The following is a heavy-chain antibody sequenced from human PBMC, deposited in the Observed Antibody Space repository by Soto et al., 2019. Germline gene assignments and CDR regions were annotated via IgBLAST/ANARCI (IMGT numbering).Heavy chain of an antibody. CDR1: GFTFSSYG. V-gene: IGHV3-NL1*01. D-gene: IGHD4-4*01. CDR3: VREVDYRFDY. J-gene: IGHJ4*02. Sequence: PGGSLRLSCAASGFTFSSYGMHWVRQAPGKGLEWVAVIYSGGSTNYADSVKGRFTISRDNSKNTLYLQMSSLRAEDTAVYYCVREVDYRFDYWGQGTLVTVSS. CDR2: IYSGGST.